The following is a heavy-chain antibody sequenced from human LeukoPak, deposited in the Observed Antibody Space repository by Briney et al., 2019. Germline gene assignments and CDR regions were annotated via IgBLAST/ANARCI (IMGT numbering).Heavy chain of an antibody. V-gene: IGHV4-34*01. CDR3: ARDLAVAGRYHYGMDV. CDR1: GGSFSGYY. CDR2: INHSGST. J-gene: IGHJ6*02. D-gene: IGHD6-19*01. Sequence: PSETLSLTCAVYGGSFSGYYWNWIRQPPGKGLEWIGEINHSGSTSYNPSLKSRVTISVDTSKNQFSLKLSSVTAADTAVYYCARDLAVAGRYHYGMDVWGRGTTVTVSS.